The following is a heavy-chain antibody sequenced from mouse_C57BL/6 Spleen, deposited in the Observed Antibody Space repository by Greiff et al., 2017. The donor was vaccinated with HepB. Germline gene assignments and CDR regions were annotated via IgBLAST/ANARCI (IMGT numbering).Heavy chain of an antibody. CDR1: GFTFSSYA. Sequence: EVKVEESGEGLVKPGGSLKLSCAASGFTFSSYAMSWVRQTPEKRLEWVAYISSGGDYIYYADTVKGRFTISRDNARNTLYLQMSSLKSEDTAMYYCTRADGSRGYWYFDVWGTGTTVTVSS. CDR3: TRADGSRGYWYFDV. CDR2: ISSGGDYI. V-gene: IGHV5-9-1*02. J-gene: IGHJ1*03. D-gene: IGHD1-1*01.